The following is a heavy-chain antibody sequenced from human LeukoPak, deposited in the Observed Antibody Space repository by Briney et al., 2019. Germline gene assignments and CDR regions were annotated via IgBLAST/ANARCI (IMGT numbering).Heavy chain of an antibody. Sequence: GGSLRLSCTASGFTFSDSWISWVRQAPGEGLVWISNIHTDGTTTYADSVKGRFTISRDNAKNTLYLQMNSLRVEDTAVYYCARVRGGNWGQGTLVTVS. CDR2: IHTDGTT. CDR3: ARVRGGN. D-gene: IGHD3-16*01. V-gene: IGHV3-74*01. CDR1: GFTFSDSW. J-gene: IGHJ4*02.